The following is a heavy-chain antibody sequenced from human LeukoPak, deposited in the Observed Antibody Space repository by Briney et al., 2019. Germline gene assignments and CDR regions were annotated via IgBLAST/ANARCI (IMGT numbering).Heavy chain of an antibody. J-gene: IGHJ4*02. V-gene: IGHV3-7*01. Sequence: PGDSLRLSCAASGFTFTKYWMTWVRQAPGKGLEWVGNIKQDGSDKNYMDSVKGRFTISRDNSKNTLYLQMNSLRAEDTAVYYCAKGPPVVIMVDYWGQGTLVTVSS. D-gene: IGHD3-3*01. CDR3: AKGPPVVIMVDY. CDR1: GFTFTKYW. CDR2: IKQDGSDK.